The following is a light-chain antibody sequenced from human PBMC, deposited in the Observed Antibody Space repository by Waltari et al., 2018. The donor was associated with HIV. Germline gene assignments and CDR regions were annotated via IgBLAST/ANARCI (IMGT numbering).Light chain of an antibody. Sequence: FMLTQPHSVSESPVKTITISCTRSSGSIARNYLQWYQHRPGPAPTPMAIADKQGPSGVRVRFSATIDSSSNSAYLTISGLKTEDEADYYCQCNDPTNYVVFGGGTHLTVL. V-gene: IGLV6-57*03. CDR3: QCNDPTNYVV. J-gene: IGLJ2*01. CDR2: ADK. CDR1: SGSIARNY.